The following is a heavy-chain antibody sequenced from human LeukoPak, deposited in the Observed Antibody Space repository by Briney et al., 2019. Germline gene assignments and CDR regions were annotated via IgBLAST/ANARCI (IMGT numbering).Heavy chain of an antibody. CDR3: ATYGDYQVVWYFDL. Sequence: GGSLRLSCAASGFTFSSYAMHWVRQAPGKGLEWVAVISYDGSNKYYADSVKGRFTISRDNSKNTLYLQMNSLRAEDTAVYYCATYGDYQVVWYFDLWGRGTLVTVSS. CDR1: GFTFSSYA. V-gene: IGHV3-30-3*01. J-gene: IGHJ2*01. D-gene: IGHD4-17*01. CDR2: ISYDGSNK.